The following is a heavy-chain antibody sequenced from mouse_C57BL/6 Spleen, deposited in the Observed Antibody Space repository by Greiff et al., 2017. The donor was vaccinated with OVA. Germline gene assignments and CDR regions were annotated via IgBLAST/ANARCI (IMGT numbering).Heavy chain of an antibody. CDR2: IRSKSNNYAT. Sequence: EVKLVESGGGLVQPKGSLKLSCAASGFSFNTYAMNWVRQAPGKGLEWVARIRSKSNNYATYYADSVKDRFTISRDDSESMLYLQMNNLKTEDTAMYYCVRHKDYDGAYAMDYWGQGTSVTVSS. J-gene: IGHJ4*01. CDR3: VRHKDYDGAYAMDY. CDR1: GFSFNTYA. D-gene: IGHD2-4*01. V-gene: IGHV10-1*01.